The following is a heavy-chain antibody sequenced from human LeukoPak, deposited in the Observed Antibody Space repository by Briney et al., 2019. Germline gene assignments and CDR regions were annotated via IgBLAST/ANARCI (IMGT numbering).Heavy chain of an antibody. Sequence: PSETLSLTCTVSGGSISSYYWSWIRQPPGKGLEWIGSIYYSGSTYYNPSLKSRVTISIDTSKNQFSLKLSSVTAADTAVYYCARAPYSSSWYLYWGQGTLVTVSS. CDR1: GGSISSYY. J-gene: IGHJ4*02. CDR3: ARAPYSSSWYLY. D-gene: IGHD6-13*01. V-gene: IGHV4-39*01. CDR2: IYYSGST.